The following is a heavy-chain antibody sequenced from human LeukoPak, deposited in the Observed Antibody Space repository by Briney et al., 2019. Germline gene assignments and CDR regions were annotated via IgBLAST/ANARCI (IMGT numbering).Heavy chain of an antibody. CDR1: GYTFTSYA. V-gene: IGHV7-4-1*02. CDR3: ARDLVRQQLVRLYYGMDV. Sequence: GASVKVSCKASGYTFTSYAMNWVRQAPGQGLEWMGWINTNTGNPTYAQGFTGRFVFSLDTSVSTAYLRISSLKAEDTAVYYCARDLVRQQLVRLYYGMDVWGQGTTVTVSS. J-gene: IGHJ6*02. D-gene: IGHD6-13*01. CDR2: INTNTGNP.